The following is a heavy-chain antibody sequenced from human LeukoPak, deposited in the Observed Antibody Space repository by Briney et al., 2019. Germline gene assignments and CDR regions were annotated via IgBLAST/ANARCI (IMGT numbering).Heavy chain of an antibody. CDR3: AGDSHSSGFDY. Sequence: SVKVSCKASGGSFNNYAINWVRQAPGQGLEWMGDISPMFLTTHYAQKFQGRVTLTADESTGTAYLELSRLRSEDTAVYYCAGDSHSSGFDYWGQGTLVTVSS. D-gene: IGHD3-22*01. CDR1: GGSFNNYA. CDR2: ISPMFLTT. V-gene: IGHV1-69*13. J-gene: IGHJ4*02.